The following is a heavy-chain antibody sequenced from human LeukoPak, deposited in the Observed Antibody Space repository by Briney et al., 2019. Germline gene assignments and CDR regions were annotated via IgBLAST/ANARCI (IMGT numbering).Heavy chain of an antibody. V-gene: IGHV4-34*01. J-gene: IGHJ5*02. CDR3: ARDSGYSSGFDP. CDR2: INHSGST. CDR1: GGSFSGYY. D-gene: IGHD6-25*01. Sequence: SETLSLTCAVYGGSFSGYYWSWIRQPPGKGLEWIGEINHSGSTNYNPSLKSRVTISVDTSKNQFSLKMSSVTAADTAVYYCARDSGYSSGFDPWGQGTLVTVSS.